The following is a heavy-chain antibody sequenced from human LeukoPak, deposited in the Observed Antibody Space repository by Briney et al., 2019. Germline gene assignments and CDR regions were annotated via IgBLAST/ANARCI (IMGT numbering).Heavy chain of an antibody. CDR2: IYHGGST. V-gene: IGHV4-38-2*02. CDR3: ARDWVGATAGWFDP. CDR1: GYSISSDSH. D-gene: IGHD1-26*01. Sequence: MTSETLSLTCTVSGYSISSDSHWGWIRQPPGKGLEWIGTIYHGGSTYYNPSLKSRVTTSVDTSKNQFSLMLSSVTAADTAVYYCARDWVGATAGWFDPWGQGTLVTVSS. J-gene: IGHJ5*02.